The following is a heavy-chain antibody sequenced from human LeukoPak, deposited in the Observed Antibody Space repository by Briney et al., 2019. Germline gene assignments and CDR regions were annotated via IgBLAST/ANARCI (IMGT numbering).Heavy chain of an antibody. D-gene: IGHD5-18*01. CDR3: ARDGSDTAMVRFDY. CDR1: GGSISSYY. J-gene: IGHJ4*02. V-gene: IGHV4-59*01. CDR2: IYYSGST. Sequence: SETLSLTCTVSGGSISSYYWSWIRQPPGKGLEWIGYIYYSGSTNYNPSLKSRVTISVDTSKNQFSLKLSSVTAADTAVYYCARDGSDTAMVRFDYWGKGTLVTVSS.